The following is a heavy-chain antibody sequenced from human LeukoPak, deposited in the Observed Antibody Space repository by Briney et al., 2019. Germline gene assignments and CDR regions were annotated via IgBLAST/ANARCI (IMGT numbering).Heavy chain of an antibody. J-gene: IGHJ4*02. CDR3: ARDRIPYSSGWYFDY. Sequence: PSETLSLTCTVSGGSISSSSYYWGWIRQPPGKGLEWIGSIYYSGSTYYNPSLKSRVTISVDTSKNQFSLKLSSVTAADTAVYYCARDRIPYSSGWYFDYWGQGTLVTVSS. CDR2: IYYSGST. V-gene: IGHV4-39*07. CDR1: GGSISSSSYY. D-gene: IGHD6-19*01.